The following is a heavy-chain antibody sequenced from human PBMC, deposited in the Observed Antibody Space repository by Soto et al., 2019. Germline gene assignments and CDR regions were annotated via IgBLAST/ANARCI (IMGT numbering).Heavy chain of an antibody. CDR3: ARGLWFGETQSPFDY. D-gene: IGHD3-10*01. J-gene: IGHJ4*02. CDR1: GFTFSSYV. V-gene: IGHV3-30-3*01. Sequence: GGSLRLSCAASGFTFSSYVMHWVRQAPGKGLEWVAVISYDGGNKYYADSVKGRFTISRDNSKNTLYLQMNSLRAEDTAVFYCARGLWFGETQSPFDYWGQGTLVTVSS. CDR2: ISYDGGNK.